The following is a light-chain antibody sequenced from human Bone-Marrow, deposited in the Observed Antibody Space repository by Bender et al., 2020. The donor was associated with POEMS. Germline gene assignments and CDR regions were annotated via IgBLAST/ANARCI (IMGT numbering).Light chain of an antibody. J-gene: IGLJ3*02. CDR2: DVN. Sequence: QSALTQPASVSGSPGQSITISCTGTSSNIGTYNLVSWYQHHPGKAPKLMIYDVNTRPSGISNRFSGSKSGNTASLTVSGLQAEDEADYYCSSYTGTNVWVFGGGTKLTVL. CDR3: SSYTGTNVWV. CDR1: SSNIGTYNL. V-gene: IGLV2-14*02.